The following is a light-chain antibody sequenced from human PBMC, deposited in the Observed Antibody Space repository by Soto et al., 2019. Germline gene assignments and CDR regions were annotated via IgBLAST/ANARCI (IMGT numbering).Light chain of an antibody. V-gene: IGLV2-23*02. CDR3: CSYAGSSTFLYV. CDR2: EVS. J-gene: IGLJ1*01. Sequence: CEMTQPGSGAGSAGRSITISCTGTSSDVGSYNLVSWYQQHPGKAPKLMIYEVSKRPSGVSNRFSGSKSGNTASLTISGLQAEDEADYYCCSYAGSSTFLYVFGTGTKVTAL. CDR1: SSDVGSYNL.